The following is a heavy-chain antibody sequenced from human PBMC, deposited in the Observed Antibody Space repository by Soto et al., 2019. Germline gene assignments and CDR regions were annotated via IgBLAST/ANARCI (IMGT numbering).Heavy chain of an antibody. CDR1: GYSFTSYW. D-gene: IGHD5-18*01. CDR2: IYPGDSDT. CDR3: ARDQRGYNYGFRFDL. V-gene: IGHV5-51*01. J-gene: IGHJ5*02. Sequence: GESLKISCKGSGYSFTSYWIGWVRQMPGKGLEWMGIIYPGDSDTRYSPSFQGRFTISRDNAKNSLYLEMSSLRAEDTAVYYCARDQRGYNYGFRFDLWGQGILVTVSS.